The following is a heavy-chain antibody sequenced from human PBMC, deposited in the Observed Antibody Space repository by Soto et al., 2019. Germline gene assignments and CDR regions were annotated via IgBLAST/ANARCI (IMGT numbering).Heavy chain of an antibody. D-gene: IGHD5-12*01. CDR2: IYYSGST. Sequence: QVQLQESGPGLVKPSQTLSLTCTVSGGSISSGGYYWSWIRQHPGKGLEWIGYIYYSGSTYYNPSLKSRVTISVDTSKNQFSLKLSSVPAADTAVYYCARREMATTIGVGAFDIWGQETMVTVSS. J-gene: IGHJ3*02. V-gene: IGHV4-31*03. CDR1: GGSISSGGYY. CDR3: ARREMATTIGVGAFDI.